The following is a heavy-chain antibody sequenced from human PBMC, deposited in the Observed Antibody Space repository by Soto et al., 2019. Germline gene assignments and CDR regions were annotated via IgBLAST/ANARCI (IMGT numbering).Heavy chain of an antibody. CDR1: GFTFSSYG. V-gene: IGHV3-30*18. CDR3: AKDHLGY. CDR2: ISYDGSNK. Sequence: GGSLRLSCAASGFTFSSYGMHWVRQAPGKGLEWVAVISYDGSNKYYADSVKGRFTISRDNSKNTLYLQMNSLRAEDTAVYYCAKDHLGYWGQGTLVTVSS. J-gene: IGHJ4*02.